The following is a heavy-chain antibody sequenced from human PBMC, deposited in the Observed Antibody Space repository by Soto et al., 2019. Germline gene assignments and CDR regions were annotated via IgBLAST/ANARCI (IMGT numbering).Heavy chain of an antibody. CDR3: ARDRPLGQFDY. J-gene: IGHJ4*02. CDR1: GFTFSSYT. CDR2: ISSSSSYI. V-gene: IGHV3-21*01. Sequence: GGSLRLSCAASGFTFSSYTMNWVRQAPGKGLEWVSSISSSSSYIYYADSVKGRFTISRDNAKNSLYLQMSSLRAEDTAVYYCARDRPLGQFDYWGQGTLVTVSS.